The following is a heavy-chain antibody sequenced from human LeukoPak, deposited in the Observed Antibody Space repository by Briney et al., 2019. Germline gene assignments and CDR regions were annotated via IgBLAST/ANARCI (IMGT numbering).Heavy chain of an antibody. CDR2: IGGRDGST. CDR1: GFTFVDYG. D-gene: IGHD3-10*01. J-gene: IGHJ4*02. V-gene: IGHV3-23*01. Sequence: GGSLRLSCAASGFTFVDYGMSWVRQAPGKGLEWVSAIGGRDGSTYYADSVKGRFTISRDNSKNTLYVQMNSLRAEDTAVYYCAKGHYYGSGSLDYWGQGTLVTVSS. CDR3: AKGHYYGSGSLDY.